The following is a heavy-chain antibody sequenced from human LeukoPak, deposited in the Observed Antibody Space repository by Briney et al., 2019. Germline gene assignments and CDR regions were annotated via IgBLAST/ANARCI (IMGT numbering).Heavy chain of an antibody. CDR3: ARVGPVSGSPDWFFDL. V-gene: IGHV4-34*01. J-gene: IGHJ2*01. CDR1: GGSFSGYY. D-gene: IGHD1-26*01. CDR2: INHSGST. Sequence: PSETLSLTCAVYGGSFSGYYWSWIRQPPGKGLEWIGEINHSGSTNYNPSLKSRVTMSVDTSKKQFSLKLSSVTAADTAVYYCARVGPVSGSPDWFFDLWGRGTLVTVSS.